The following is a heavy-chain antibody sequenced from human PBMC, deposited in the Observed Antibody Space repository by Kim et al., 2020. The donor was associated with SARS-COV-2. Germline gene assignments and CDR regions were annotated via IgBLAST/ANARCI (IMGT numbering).Heavy chain of an antibody. D-gene: IGHD2-8*01. CDR3: ARETIGVYYGMDV. J-gene: IGHJ6*02. V-gene: IGHV3-30*07. Sequence: YQADSVTGRFNSSRDNSKNTLYLQMNSLGAEDTAVYYCARETIGVYYGMDVWGQGTTVTVSS.